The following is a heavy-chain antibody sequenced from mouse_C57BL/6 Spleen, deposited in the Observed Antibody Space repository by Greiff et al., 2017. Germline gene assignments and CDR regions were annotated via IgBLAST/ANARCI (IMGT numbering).Heavy chain of an antibody. CDR3: ARTGRYAMDY. Sequence: QVQLQQPGAELVKPGASVKLSCKASGYTFTSYWMQWVKQRPGQGLEWIGEIDPSDSYTNYNQKFKGKATLTVDTSSSTAYMQLGSLTSEDSAVYYCARTGRYAMDYWGQGTSVTVSS. D-gene: IGHD3-3*01. V-gene: IGHV1-50*01. CDR1: GYTFTSYW. J-gene: IGHJ4*01. CDR2: IDPSDSYT.